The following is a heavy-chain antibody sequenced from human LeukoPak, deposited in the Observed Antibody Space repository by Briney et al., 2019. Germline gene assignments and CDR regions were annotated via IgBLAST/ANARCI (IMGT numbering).Heavy chain of an antibody. CDR2: ISGSDGST. V-gene: IGHV3-23*01. J-gene: IGHJ4*02. D-gene: IGHD1-26*01. CDR1: GFTFSSYG. CDR3: ARSRIVGATGPDY. Sequence: GGSLRLSCAASGFTFSSYGMSWVRQAPGKGLEWVSAISGSDGSTYYTDSVKGRFTISRDNSKNTLYLQMNSLRAEDTAVYYCARSRIVGATGPDYWGQGTLVTVSS.